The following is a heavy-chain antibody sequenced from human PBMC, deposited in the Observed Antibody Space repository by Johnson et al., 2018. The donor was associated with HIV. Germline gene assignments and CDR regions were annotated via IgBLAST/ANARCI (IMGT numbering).Heavy chain of an antibody. V-gene: IGHV3-30*03. CDR3: TTLWGSPDAFDI. D-gene: IGHD3-16*01. CDR1: GFTFSSYV. Sequence: QVQLVESGGDVVQPGRSLRLSCVASGFTFSSYVMHWVRQAPGKGLEWVALISSDGSNKNYADSVKGRFTISRDNSKNTLYLQMNSLRAEDTAVYYCTTLWGSPDAFDIWGQGTMVTVSS. J-gene: IGHJ3*02. CDR2: ISSDGSNK.